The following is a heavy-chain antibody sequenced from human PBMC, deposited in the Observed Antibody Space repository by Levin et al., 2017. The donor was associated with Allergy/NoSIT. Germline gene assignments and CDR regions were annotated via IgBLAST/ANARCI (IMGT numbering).Heavy chain of an antibody. J-gene: IGHJ4*02. CDR1: GFTLENYS. D-gene: IGHD5-12*01. CDR3: ARLPSMDIPALNY. V-gene: IGHV3-21*06. CDR2: ISTSGRYI. Sequence: GSLRLSCAASGFTLENYSMHWVRQAPGKGLEWVSSISTSGRYIHYADSVKGRFTVSRDNAANALYLQMKTLRDDDTAVYYCARLPSMDIPALNYWGQGTLVSVSS.